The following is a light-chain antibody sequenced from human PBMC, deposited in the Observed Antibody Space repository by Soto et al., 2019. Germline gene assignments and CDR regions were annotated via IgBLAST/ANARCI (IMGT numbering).Light chain of an antibody. V-gene: IGKV1-39*01. Sequence: DIQMTQSPSSLSASVEDRVIITCRASQSISNHLNWYQQKPGKAPKRLIFAASSLQSGVPSRFSGSRSGPDFTLTISSLQPEDFATYYCQQSYSSPPTFGQGTKV. CDR2: AAS. CDR3: QQSYSSPPT. J-gene: IGKJ1*01. CDR1: QSISNH.